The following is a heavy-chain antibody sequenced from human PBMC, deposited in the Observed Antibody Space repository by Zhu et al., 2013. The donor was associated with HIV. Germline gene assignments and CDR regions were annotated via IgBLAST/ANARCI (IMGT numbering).Heavy chain of an antibody. CDR2: INPSGGST. Sequence: GQGLEWMGIINPSGGSTSYAQKFQGRVTMTRDTSTSTVYMELSSLRSEDTAVYYCARAGLYCSSTSCSDYWGQGTLVTVSS. D-gene: IGHD2-2*01. CDR3: ARAGLYCSSTSCSDY. V-gene: IGHV1-46*01. J-gene: IGHJ4*02.